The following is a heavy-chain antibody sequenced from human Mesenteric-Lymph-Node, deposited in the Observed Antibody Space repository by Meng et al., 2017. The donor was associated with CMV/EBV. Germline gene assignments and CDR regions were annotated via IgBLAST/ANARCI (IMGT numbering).Heavy chain of an antibody. CDR2: IYHTGYT. J-gene: IGHJ2*01. D-gene: IGHD6-6*01. V-gene: IGHV4-59*01. Sequence: EPLSLTCTVSGGAISSYYWSWIRQPPGKGLEWIGYIYHTGYTNDNPSLKSRVIISVDTTRNQFSLKLSSVTAAYTALYYCARGGPASTKLVRTRWYFDLWGRGTLVTVSS. CDR3: ARGGPASTKLVRTRWYFDL. CDR1: GGAISSYY.